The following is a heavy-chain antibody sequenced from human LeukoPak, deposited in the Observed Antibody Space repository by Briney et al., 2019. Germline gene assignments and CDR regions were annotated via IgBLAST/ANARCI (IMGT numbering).Heavy chain of an antibody. CDR3: TTVGRYYDGSGYYTAYAFDI. D-gene: IGHD3-22*01. J-gene: IGHJ3*02. CDR2: IKSKTDGGTT. CDR1: GSTFSNAW. V-gene: IGHV3-15*07. Sequence: GGSLRLSCAASGSTFSNAWMNWVRQAPGKGLEWVGRIKSKTDGGTTDYAAPVEGRFTISGDDSKNTLYLQMSSLKTEDTAVYYCTTVGRYYDGSGYYTAYAFDIWGQGTMVTVSS.